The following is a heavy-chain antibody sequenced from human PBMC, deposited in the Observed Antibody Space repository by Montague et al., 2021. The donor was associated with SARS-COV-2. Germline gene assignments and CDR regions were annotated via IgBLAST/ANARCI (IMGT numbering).Heavy chain of an antibody. CDR3: AGDRGRFWHFDL. V-gene: IGHV4-59*01. CDR1: GGSISSNF. CDR2: IYYSGST. D-gene: IGHD5-12*01. J-gene: IGHJ2*01. Sequence: SETLSLTCTVSGGSISSNFWSWIRQSPGKGLEWIGYIYYSGSTKYNPSLKSRVTISVDTSKSQMSLRLNSVTAADTAVYYCAGDRGRFWHFDLWGRGTLVTVSS.